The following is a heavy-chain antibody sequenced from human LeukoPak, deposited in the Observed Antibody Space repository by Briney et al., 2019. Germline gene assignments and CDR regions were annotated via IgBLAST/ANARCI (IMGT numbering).Heavy chain of an antibody. Sequence: PSGTLSLTCAVSGGSISSSNWWSWVRQPPGKGLEWIGSIYYSGSTYYNPSLKSRVTISVDTSKNQFSLKLSSVTAADTAVYYCARGAREMATINWGQGTLVTVSS. CDR2: IYYSGST. V-gene: IGHV4-4*02. D-gene: IGHD5-24*01. CDR1: GGSISSSNW. J-gene: IGHJ4*02. CDR3: ARGAREMATIN.